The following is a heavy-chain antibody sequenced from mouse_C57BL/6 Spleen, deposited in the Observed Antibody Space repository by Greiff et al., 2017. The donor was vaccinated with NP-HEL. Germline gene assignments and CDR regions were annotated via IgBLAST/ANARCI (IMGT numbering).Heavy chain of an antibody. CDR3: ARDRGGYYFDY. Sequence: QVQLKESGAELVKPGASVKLSCKASGYTFTSYWMHWVKQRPGQGLEWIGMIHPNSGSTNYNEKFKSKATLTVDKSSSTAYMQLSSLTSEDSAVYYCARDRGGYYFDYWGQGTTLTVSS. CDR1: GYTFTSYW. CDR2: IHPNSGST. D-gene: IGHD2-14*01. J-gene: IGHJ2*01. V-gene: IGHV1-64*01.